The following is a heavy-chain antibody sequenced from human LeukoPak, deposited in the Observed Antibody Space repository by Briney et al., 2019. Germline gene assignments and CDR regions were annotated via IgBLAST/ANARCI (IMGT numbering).Heavy chain of an antibody. CDR3: AGNQLQFYYFDY. V-gene: IGHV4-39*07. Sequence: SETLSLTCTVSGGSVSSGTYYWSWIRQPPGKGLEWIGEINHSGSTNYNPSLKSRVTISVDTSKNQFSLKLSSVTAADTAVYYCAGNQLQFYYFDYWGQGTLVTVSS. CDR2: INHSGST. J-gene: IGHJ4*02. D-gene: IGHD2-2*01. CDR1: GGSVSSGTYY.